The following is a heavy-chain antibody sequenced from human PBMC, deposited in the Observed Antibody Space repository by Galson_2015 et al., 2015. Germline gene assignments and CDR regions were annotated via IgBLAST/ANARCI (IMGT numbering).Heavy chain of an antibody. CDR3: ARVSDLFDY. CDR1: GYTFQSYV. D-gene: IGHD2-21*01. J-gene: IGHJ4*02. V-gene: IGHV1-3*04. CDR2: INTTSGNT. Sequence: SVKVSCKASGYTFQSYVIHWVRQAPGQRLEWMGWINTTSGNTEYSQKIQDRVTISGDTSASTAHLEVTSLRSEDTAVYYCARVSDLFDYWGQGTLVTASS.